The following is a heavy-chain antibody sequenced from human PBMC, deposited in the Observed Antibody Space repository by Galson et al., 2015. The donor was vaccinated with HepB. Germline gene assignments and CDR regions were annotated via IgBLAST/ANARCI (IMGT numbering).Heavy chain of an antibody. CDR2: ISYDGSNK. V-gene: IGHV3-30-3*01. CDR3: ARGGLDAFDI. Sequence: SLRLSCAASGFTFSSYAMRWVRQAPGKGLEWVAVISYDGSNKYYADSVKGRFTISRDNSKNTLYLQMNSLRAEDTAVYYCARGGLDAFDIWGQGTMVTVSS. CDR1: GFTFSSYA. J-gene: IGHJ3*02.